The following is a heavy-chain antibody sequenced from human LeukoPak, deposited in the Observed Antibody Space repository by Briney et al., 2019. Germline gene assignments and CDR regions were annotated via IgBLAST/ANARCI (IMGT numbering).Heavy chain of an antibody. CDR1: GFTFSSYA. V-gene: IGHV3-23*01. J-gene: IGHJ4*02. Sequence: GGSLRPSCVASGFTFSSYAMSWVRQAPGKGLEWVSIIGTNVDRTFYADFVKGRFTISRDNSKNTLYLHMNSLRVEDTAVYYCVKDLARYYDTSGYEYFDYWGQGTLVSVSS. D-gene: IGHD3-22*01. CDR2: IGTNVDRT. CDR3: VKDLARYYDTSGYEYFDY.